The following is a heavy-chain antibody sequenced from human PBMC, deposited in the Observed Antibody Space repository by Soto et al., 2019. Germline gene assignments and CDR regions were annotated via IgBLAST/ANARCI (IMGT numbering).Heavy chain of an antibody. CDR1: GGFFRSYY. CDR2: VNHSGEA. CDR3: TRAERFPRSWFDP. Sequence: TLSLSCCVYGGFFRSYYWICVRQPPGKGLEWIGEVNHSGEATYNPSLQSRVTISLDTSNNHFYLKMTSLTAADTALYFFTRAERFPRSWFDPWGQGTQVTVSS. D-gene: IGHD3-10*01. V-gene: IGHV4-34*01. J-gene: IGHJ5*02.